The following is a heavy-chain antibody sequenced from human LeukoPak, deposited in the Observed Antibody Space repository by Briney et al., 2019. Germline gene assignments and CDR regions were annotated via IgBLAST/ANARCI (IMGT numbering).Heavy chain of an antibody. V-gene: IGHV4-59*01. J-gene: IGHJ5*02. D-gene: IGHD3-10*01. CDR1: GGSISSYY. CDR2: IYYSGST. CDR3: ARGMQTMVRGVIANWFDP. Sequence: SETLSLTCTVSGGSISSYYWSWIRQPPGKGLEWIGYIYYSGSTNYNPSLKSRVTISVDTSKNQFSLKLSSVTAADTAVYYCARGMQTMVRGVIANWFDPWGQGTLVTVSS.